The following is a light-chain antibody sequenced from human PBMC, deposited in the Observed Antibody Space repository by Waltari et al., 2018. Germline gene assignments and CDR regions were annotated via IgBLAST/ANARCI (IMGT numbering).Light chain of an antibody. CDR1: SRDVGGYNF. Sequence: QSALTQPASASGSPGQSIPISCPGTSRDVGGYNFFSWYQQHPGKAPKLMVYDVTNRPSGVSNRFSGSKSGNTASLTISGLQAEDEADYYCSSYTSSISVVFGGGTKLTVL. CDR3: SSYTSSISVV. V-gene: IGLV2-14*03. CDR2: DVT. J-gene: IGLJ2*01.